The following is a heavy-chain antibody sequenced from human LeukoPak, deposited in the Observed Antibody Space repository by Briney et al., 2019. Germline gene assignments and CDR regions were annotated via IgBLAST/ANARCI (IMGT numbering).Heavy chain of an antibody. Sequence: SQPLSLTCTVSGGSITSGANYWTWIRQHPGKDLEWIGYIYYNGNTFYNPSLKSRLTISVDTSKNQFSLKLTSVTAAGTAVYYCARAPIYNEHADWFDPWGQGTLVTVSS. CDR3: ARAPIYNEHADWFDP. V-gene: IGHV4-31*03. D-gene: IGHD5-24*01. CDR2: IYYNGNT. J-gene: IGHJ5*02. CDR1: GGSITSGANY.